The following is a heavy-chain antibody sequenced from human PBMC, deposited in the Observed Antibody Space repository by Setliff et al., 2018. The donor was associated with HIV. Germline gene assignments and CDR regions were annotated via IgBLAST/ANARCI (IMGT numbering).Heavy chain of an antibody. D-gene: IGHD1-26*01. CDR1: GFTFSNFA. CDR3: AIWEATMGFDS. Sequence: PGGSLRLSCAASGFTFSNFAVHWVRQAPGKGLEWVAVISYDGRNKYYANSVQGRFTISRDNSKNTLFLQMDSLITEDTAVYYCAIWEATMGFDSWGQGTLVTVSS. CDR2: ISYDGRNK. J-gene: IGHJ4*02. V-gene: IGHV3-30*04.